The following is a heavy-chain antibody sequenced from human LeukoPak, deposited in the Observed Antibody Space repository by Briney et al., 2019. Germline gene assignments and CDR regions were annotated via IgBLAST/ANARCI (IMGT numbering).Heavy chain of an antibody. CDR1: GFTFSTYW. V-gene: IGHV3-7*01. CDR2: MRQDGGEI. D-gene: IGHD6-19*01. Sequence: GGSLRLSCAASGFTFSTYWMSWVRQAPGKGLEWVANMRQDGGEIYYVDSVKGRFTISRDNAKNSLSLQMNGLRAEDTAVYYCVRRVSGREKYFDYWGQGTLVTVSS. J-gene: IGHJ4*02. CDR3: VRRVSGREKYFDY.